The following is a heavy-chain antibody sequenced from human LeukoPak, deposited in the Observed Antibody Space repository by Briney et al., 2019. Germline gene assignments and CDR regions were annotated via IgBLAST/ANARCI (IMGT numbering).Heavy chain of an antibody. Sequence: GGSLRLSCAASGFTFSSYSMNWVRQAPGKGLEWVSSISSSSSYIYYADSVRGRFTISRDNAKNSLYLQMNSLRAEDTAVYYCARDGARAFWSGYRTGNWFDPWGQGTLVTVSS. CDR1: GFTFSSYS. D-gene: IGHD3-3*01. J-gene: IGHJ5*02. CDR2: ISSSSSYI. CDR3: ARDGARAFWSGYRTGNWFDP. V-gene: IGHV3-21*01.